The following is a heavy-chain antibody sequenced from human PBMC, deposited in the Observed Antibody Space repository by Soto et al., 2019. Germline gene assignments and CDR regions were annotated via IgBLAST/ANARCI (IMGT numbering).Heavy chain of an antibody. Sequence: SETLSLTCPVSGGSISSYDWSWIRQPPGKGLEWIGNIYYSGSTNYNPSLKSRVTISVDTSKNQFSLKLSSVTAADTAVYYCARGYGDYVSDYWGQGTLVTVSS. V-gene: IGHV4-59*01. CDR1: GGSISSYD. CDR3: ARGYGDYVSDY. J-gene: IGHJ4*02. CDR2: IYYSGST. D-gene: IGHD4-17*01.